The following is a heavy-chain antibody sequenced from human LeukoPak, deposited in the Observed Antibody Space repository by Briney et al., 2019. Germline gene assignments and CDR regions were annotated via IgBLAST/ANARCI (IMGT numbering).Heavy chain of an antibody. Sequence: PGRSLRLSCAASGFTFSSYGMHWVRQAPGKGLEWVAVIWYVGSNKYYADSVKGRFTISRDNSKNTLYLQMNSLRAEDTAVYYCAKDRYDSSGYYPFDYRGQGTLVTVSS. CDR2: IWYVGSNK. CDR3: AKDRYDSSGYYPFDY. V-gene: IGHV3-33*06. CDR1: GFTFSSYG. D-gene: IGHD3-22*01. J-gene: IGHJ4*02.